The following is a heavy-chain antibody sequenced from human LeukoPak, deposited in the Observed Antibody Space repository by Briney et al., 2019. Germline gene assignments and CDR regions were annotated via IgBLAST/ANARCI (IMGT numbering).Heavy chain of an antibody. CDR3: ARYSSWNSRYFQH. CDR1: GGSFSGYY. J-gene: IGHJ1*01. Sequence: SETLSLTCAVYGGSFSGYYWSWIRQPPGKGLEWIGEINHSGSTNYNPSLKSRVTISVDKSKNQFSLKLSSVTAADTAVYYCARYSSWNSRYFQHWGQGTLVTVSS. D-gene: IGHD6-13*01. CDR2: INHSGST. V-gene: IGHV4-34*01.